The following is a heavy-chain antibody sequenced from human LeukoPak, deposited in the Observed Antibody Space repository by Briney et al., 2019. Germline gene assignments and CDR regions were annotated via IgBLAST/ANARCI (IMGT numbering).Heavy chain of an antibody. V-gene: IGHV3-48*01. CDR3: ARNTQDWVTIFGVVTDAFDI. Sequence: GGSLRLSCAASGFTFSSYSMNWVRQAPGKGLEWVSYISSNSSTIYYADSVKGRFTISRDNAKNSLYLQMNSLRAEDTAVYYCARNTQDWVTIFGVVTDAFDIWGQGTMVTVSS. D-gene: IGHD3-3*01. CDR2: ISSNSSTI. CDR1: GFTFSSYS. J-gene: IGHJ3*02.